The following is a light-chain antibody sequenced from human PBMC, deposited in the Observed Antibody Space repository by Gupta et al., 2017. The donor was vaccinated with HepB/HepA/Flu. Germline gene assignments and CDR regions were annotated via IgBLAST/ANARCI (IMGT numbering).Light chain of an antibody. CDR2: STS. CDR1: QSRLSTSKHKNS. V-gene: IGKV4-1*01. CDR3: QHQDCPPCT. Sequence: DIVMTQSPDSLTVSLGERATINCRASQSRLSTSKHKNSLAWYQRKPGQPPKLLIYSTSCRSSGVPDRFSGSGSETDFTLTISSLQAEDVAVYGCQHQDCPPCTFGQGTILDIK. J-gene: IGKJ2*02.